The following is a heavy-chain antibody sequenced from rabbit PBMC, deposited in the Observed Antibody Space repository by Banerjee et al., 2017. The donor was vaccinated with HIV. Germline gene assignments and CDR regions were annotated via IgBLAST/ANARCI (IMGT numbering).Heavy chain of an antibody. J-gene: IGHJ4*01. D-gene: IGHD6-1*01. CDR2: IYVGSSGNT. CDR3: ARARADVYGREFNL. V-gene: IGHV1S40*01. Sequence: QSLEESGGDLVKPGASLTLTCTASGFSFSSSYWMCWVRQAPGKGLEWIACIYVGSSGNTLYASWAKGRFTISKTSSTTVTLQMTSLTAADTATYFCARARADVYGREFNLWGPGTLVTVS. CDR1: GFSFSSSYW.